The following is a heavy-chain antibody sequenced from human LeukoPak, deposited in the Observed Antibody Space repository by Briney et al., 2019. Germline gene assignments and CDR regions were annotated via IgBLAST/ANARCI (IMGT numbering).Heavy chain of an antibody. V-gene: IGHV4-34*01. J-gene: IGHJ4*02. CDR2: INHSGST. D-gene: IGHD3-3*01. CDR1: GGSFSGYY. Sequence: NPSETLSLTCAVYGGSFSGYYWSWIRQPPGKGLEWIGEINHSGSTNYNPSLKSRVTISVDTSKNQFSLKLSSVTAADTAVYYCARGPSYYDFWSGYYTDYFDYWGQGTLVTVSS. CDR3: ARGPSYYDFWSGYYTDYFDY.